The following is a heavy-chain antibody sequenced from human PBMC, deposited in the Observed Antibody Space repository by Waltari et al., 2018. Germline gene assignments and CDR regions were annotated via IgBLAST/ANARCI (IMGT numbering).Heavy chain of an antibody. D-gene: IGHD3-10*01. CDR1: GGSISSGSYY. CDR2: IYISGIT. CDR3: ARERDHFGSGSYFYYYYYYMDV. J-gene: IGHJ6*03. V-gene: IGHV4-61*02. Sequence: QVQLQESGPGLVKPSQTLSLTCTVSGGSISSGSYYWSWIRQPAGKGLEWIGNIYISGITHSTPSLGSRVTISLDTSNNQFSLKLSSVTAADTAVYYCARERDHFGSGSYFYYYYYYMDVWGEGTTVTVSS.